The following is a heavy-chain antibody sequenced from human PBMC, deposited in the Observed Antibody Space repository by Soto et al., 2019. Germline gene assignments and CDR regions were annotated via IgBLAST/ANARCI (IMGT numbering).Heavy chain of an antibody. Sequence: QVTLKESGPVLVKPTETLTLTCTVSGFSLSNARMGVTWIRQPPGKALEWLAHIFSNDEKSYSTSLKSRLTISKETSKSQVVPTMTNMDPVDTATYYCARTRLVGTCGMDVWGQGTTVTVSS. CDR3: ARTRLVGTCGMDV. CDR1: GFSLSNARMG. CDR2: IFSNDEK. D-gene: IGHD1-26*01. J-gene: IGHJ6*02. V-gene: IGHV2-26*01.